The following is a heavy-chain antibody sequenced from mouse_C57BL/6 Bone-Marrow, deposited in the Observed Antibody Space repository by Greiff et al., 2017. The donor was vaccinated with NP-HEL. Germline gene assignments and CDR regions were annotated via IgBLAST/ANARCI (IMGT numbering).Heavy chain of an antibody. V-gene: IGHV1-4*01. J-gene: IGHJ4*01. CDR1: GYTFTSYT. Sequence: QVQLKQSGAELARPGASVKMSCKASGYTFTSYTMPWVNQRPGQGLEWIGYINPSSGYTKYNQKFKDKATLTADKSSSTAYMQLSSLTSEDAAFDYCARSGAMDYWGQGTSVTVSS. CDR3: ARSGAMDY. CDR2: INPSSGYT.